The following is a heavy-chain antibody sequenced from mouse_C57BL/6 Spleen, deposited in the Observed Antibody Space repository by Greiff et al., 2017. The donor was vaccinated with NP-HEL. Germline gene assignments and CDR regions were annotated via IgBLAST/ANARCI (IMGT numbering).Heavy chain of an antibody. J-gene: IGHJ1*03. CDR1: GYAFSSYW. Sequence: VQLQESGPELVKPGASVKISCKASGYAFSSYWMNWVKQRPGKGLEWIGRIYPGDGDTNYNGKFKGKATLTADKSSSTAYMQLSSLPSEDSAVYVCAREWYYGSSYRWYFDVWGTGTTVTVSS. V-gene: IGHV1-82*01. D-gene: IGHD1-1*01. CDR2: IYPGDGDT. CDR3: AREWYYGSSYRWYFDV.